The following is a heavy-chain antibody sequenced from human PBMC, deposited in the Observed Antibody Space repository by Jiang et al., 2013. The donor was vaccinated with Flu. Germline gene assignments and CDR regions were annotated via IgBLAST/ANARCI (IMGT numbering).Heavy chain of an antibody. CDR3: ARDNSRLSKKYYYYGMDV. CDR2: INPSGGST. J-gene: IGHJ6*02. Sequence: SGAEVKKPGASVKVSCKASGYTFTSYYMHWVRQAPGQGLEWMGIINPSGGSTSYAQKFQGRVTMTRDTSTSTVYMELSSLRSEDTAVYYCARDNSRLSKKYYYYGMDVWGQGTTVTVSS. D-gene: IGHD2/OR15-2a*01. CDR1: GYTFTSYY. V-gene: IGHV1-46*01.